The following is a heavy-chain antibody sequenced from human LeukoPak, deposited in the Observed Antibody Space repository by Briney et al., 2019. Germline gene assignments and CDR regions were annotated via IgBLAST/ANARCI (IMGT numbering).Heavy chain of an antibody. V-gene: IGHV3-30*02. J-gene: IGHJ4*02. D-gene: IGHD3-22*01. CDR2: VRYDGSNK. Sequence: PGGSLRLSCAASGFTFSSYGMHWVRQAPGKGLEWVAFVRYDGSNKNFADSVKGRFTIARDNSKNTLYQQMNSLRAEDTAVYYCAKDPLQYYYDSSGYYYDYWGQGTLVTVSS. CDR1: GFTFSSYG. CDR3: AKDPLQYYYDSSGYYYDY.